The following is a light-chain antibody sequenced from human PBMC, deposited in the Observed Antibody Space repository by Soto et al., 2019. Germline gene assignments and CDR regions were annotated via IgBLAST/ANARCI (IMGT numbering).Light chain of an antibody. CDR3: HQGLGPRLS. V-gene: IGKV1-8*01. Sequence: RLRIINRASQGISSYLAWYQQKPGKAPNLLIYTASSLQVGLPSRFSGSGSGRDRTLTISSLLGKDSETHFCHQGLGPRLSFGGGTQVDIK. CDR2: TAS. CDR1: QGISSY. J-gene: IGKJ4*01.